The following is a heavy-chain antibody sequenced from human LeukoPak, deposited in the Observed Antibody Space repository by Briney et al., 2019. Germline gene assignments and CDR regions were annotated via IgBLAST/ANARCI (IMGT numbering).Heavy chain of an antibody. D-gene: IGHD4-17*01. Sequence: GRSLRLSCAASGFTFSSYGMHWVRQAPGKGLEWVAVISYDGSNKYYADCVKGRFTISRDNSKDTLYLQMNSLRAEDTAVYYCAKDLTTVTERRYYYYGMDVWGQGTTVTVSS. CDR2: ISYDGSNK. J-gene: IGHJ6*02. CDR1: GFTFSSYG. CDR3: AKDLTTVTERRYYYYGMDV. V-gene: IGHV3-30*18.